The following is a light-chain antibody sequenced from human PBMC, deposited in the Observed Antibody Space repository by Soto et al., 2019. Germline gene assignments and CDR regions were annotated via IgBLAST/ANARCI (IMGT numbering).Light chain of an antibody. CDR2: DVS. Sequence: EIVLTQSPATLSLSPGERATLPCRASQSVSTSLAWYQQRPGQAPRLLIYDVSNRAAGVPARFSGSGSGTDFTLTISKLVPEDFAIYYCQERSNWPRLTFGGGTTVEIK. CDR1: QSVSTS. J-gene: IGKJ4*01. CDR3: QERSNWPRLT. V-gene: IGKV3-11*01.